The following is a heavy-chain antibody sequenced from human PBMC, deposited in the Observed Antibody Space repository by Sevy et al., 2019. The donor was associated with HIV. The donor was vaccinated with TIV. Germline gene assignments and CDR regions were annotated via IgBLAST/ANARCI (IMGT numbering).Heavy chain of an antibody. V-gene: IGHV3-53*01. Sequence: GGSLRLSCAASGFTVSSNYMSWVRQAPGKGLEWVSVIYSGGSTYYADSVKGRFTISRDNSKNTLYLQMNSLRAADTAVYYCARKAGGHYYYGMDVWGQGTTVTVSS. CDR1: GFTVSSNY. J-gene: IGHJ6*02. CDR3: ARKAGGHYYYGMDV. D-gene: IGHD3-16*01. CDR2: IYSGGST.